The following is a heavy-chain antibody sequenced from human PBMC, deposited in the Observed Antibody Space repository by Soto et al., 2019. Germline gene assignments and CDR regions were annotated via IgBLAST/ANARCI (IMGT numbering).Heavy chain of an antibody. D-gene: IGHD2-15*01. J-gene: IGHJ5*02. CDR1: GFTFSSYG. CDR2: ISYDGSNK. Sequence: PGGSLRLSCAASGFTFSSYGMHWVRQAPGKGLEWVAVISYDGSNKYYADSVKGRFTISRDNSKNTLYLQMNSLRAEDTAVYYCAKDGYCSGGSCSSLDPWGQGTLVTVPQ. V-gene: IGHV3-30*18. CDR3: AKDGYCSGGSCSSLDP.